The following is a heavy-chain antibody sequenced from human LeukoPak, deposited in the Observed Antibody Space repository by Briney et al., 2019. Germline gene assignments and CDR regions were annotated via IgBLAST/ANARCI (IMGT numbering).Heavy chain of an antibody. Sequence: GGSLRLSCAASGFTFSSCGMHWVRQAPGEGLEWVSAISGSGGSTYYADSVKGRFTISRDNSKNTLYLQMNSLRAEDTAVYYCAKALVLQWFGELTAFDYWGQGTLVTVSS. CDR2: ISGSGGST. CDR1: GFTFSSCG. J-gene: IGHJ4*02. V-gene: IGHV3-23*01. D-gene: IGHD3-10*01. CDR3: AKALVLQWFGELTAFDY.